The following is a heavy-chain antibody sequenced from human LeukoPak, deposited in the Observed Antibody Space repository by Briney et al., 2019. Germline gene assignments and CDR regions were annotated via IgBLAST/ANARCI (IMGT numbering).Heavy chain of an antibody. D-gene: IGHD2-21*02. V-gene: IGHV1-69*13. CDR1: GGTFSSYA. J-gene: IGHJ1*01. Sequence: ASVKVSCKASGGTFSSYAISWVRQAPGQGLEWMGGIIPIFGTANYAQKFQGRVTITADESTSTAYMELSSLRSEDTAVYYCARSFCGGDRLEYFQHWGQGTLVTVSS. CDR2: IIPIFGTA. CDR3: ARSFCGGDRLEYFQH.